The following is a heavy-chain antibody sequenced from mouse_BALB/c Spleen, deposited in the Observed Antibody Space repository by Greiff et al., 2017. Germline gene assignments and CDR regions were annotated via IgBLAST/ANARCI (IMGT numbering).Heavy chain of an antibody. Sequence: QVQLKQSGAELVRPGASVTLSCKASGYTFTDYEMHWVKQTPVHGLEWIGAIDPETGGTAYNQKFKGKATLTADKSSSTAYMELRSLTSEDSAVYYCTRLDYWGQGTTLTVSS. CDR1: GYTFTDYE. V-gene: IGHV1-15*01. J-gene: IGHJ2*01. CDR2: IDPETGGT. CDR3: TRLDY.